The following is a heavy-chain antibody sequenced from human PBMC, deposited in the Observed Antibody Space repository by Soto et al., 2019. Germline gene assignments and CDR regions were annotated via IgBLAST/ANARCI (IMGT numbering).Heavy chain of an antibody. D-gene: IGHD3-10*01. CDR2: IYYSGST. CDR1: GGSISSSSYY. V-gene: IGHV4-39*01. CDR3: ARQPATTYGSAGPPDV. Sequence: QLQLQESGPGLVKPSETLSLTCTVSGGSISSSSYYWGWIRQPPGKGLEWIGSIYYSGSTYYNPSVKRRATISVDTAKNQFSLKLSSVTAADTAVYYCARQPATTYGSAGPPDVWGQGTTVTVSS. J-gene: IGHJ6*02.